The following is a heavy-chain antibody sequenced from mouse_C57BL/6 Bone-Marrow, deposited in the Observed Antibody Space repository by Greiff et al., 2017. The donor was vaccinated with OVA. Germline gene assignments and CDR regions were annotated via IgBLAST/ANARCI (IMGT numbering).Heavy chain of an antibody. CDR1: GYSITSGYD. CDR3: ARGEGYGPMDY. J-gene: IGHJ4*01. Sequence: DVKLQESGPGMVKPSQSLSLTCTVTGYSITSGYDWHWIRHFPGNKLEWMGYISYSGSTNYNPSLKSRISITHDTSKNHFFLKLNSVTTEDTATYYCARGEGYGPMDYWGQGTSVTVSS. D-gene: IGHD1-1*02. V-gene: IGHV3-1*01. CDR2: ISYSGST.